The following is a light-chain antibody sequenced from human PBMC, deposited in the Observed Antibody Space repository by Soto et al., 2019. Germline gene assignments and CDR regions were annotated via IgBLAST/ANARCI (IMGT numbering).Light chain of an antibody. Sequence: QSALTQPRSVSGSPGQSVTISCAGTSSDVGGYKYVSWYQQHPGKAPKVIIYDVNKRPSGVPDRFSGSKSGNTASLTISGLQAEDEADYYCCSHAGSYTYVFGTGTKLTVL. CDR3: CSHAGSYTYV. V-gene: IGLV2-11*01. CDR1: SSDVGGYKY. CDR2: DVN. J-gene: IGLJ1*01.